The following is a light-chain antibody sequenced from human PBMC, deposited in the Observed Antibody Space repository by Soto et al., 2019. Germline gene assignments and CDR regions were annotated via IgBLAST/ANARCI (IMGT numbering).Light chain of an antibody. Sequence: DIQMTQSPSTLSASVGDRVTITCRASQSVNTWLAWYQQKPGKVPKLLIYDASSLESGVPSRFSGSGSGTEFTLTISSLQPDDFETYDFQHYENHFEVTFGGGTKVEIK. CDR1: QSVNTW. V-gene: IGKV1-5*01. CDR2: DAS. J-gene: IGKJ4*01. CDR3: QHYENHFEVT.